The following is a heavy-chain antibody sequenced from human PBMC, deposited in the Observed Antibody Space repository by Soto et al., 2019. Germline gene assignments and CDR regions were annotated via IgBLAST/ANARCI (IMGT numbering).Heavy chain of an antibody. CDR1: DGSIINSGYY. J-gene: IGHJ6*02. Sequence: SETLSLTCTVSDGSIINSGYYWSWIRQHPEKGLEWIGYISYSGSTDYAPSLKSRVTMSVDTSKNQFSLNLTSVTAADTAVYYCGRDAVTKRDFYYYGMDVWGRGTTVTVSS. D-gene: IGHD4-4*01. CDR2: ISYSGST. CDR3: GRDAVTKRDFYYYGMDV. V-gene: IGHV4-31*03.